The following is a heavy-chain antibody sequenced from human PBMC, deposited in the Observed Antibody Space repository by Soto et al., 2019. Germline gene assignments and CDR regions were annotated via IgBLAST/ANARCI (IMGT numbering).Heavy chain of an antibody. Sequence: GGSLRRSCAASGCTFSSYAMSWVRQAPGKGLEWVSAISGSGGSTYYADSVKGRFTISRDNSKNTLYLQMNSLRAEDTAVYYCAKDFLTMIVVVTFDYWGQGTLVTVSA. CDR3: AKDFLTMIVVVTFDY. CDR1: GCTFSSYA. CDR2: ISGSGGST. J-gene: IGHJ4*02. D-gene: IGHD3-22*01. V-gene: IGHV3-23*01.